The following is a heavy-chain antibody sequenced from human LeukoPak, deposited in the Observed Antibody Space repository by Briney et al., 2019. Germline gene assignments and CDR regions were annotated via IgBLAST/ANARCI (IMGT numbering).Heavy chain of an antibody. J-gene: IGHJ4*02. CDR3: AREYTLYRSGWFLDY. V-gene: IGHV4-4*02. D-gene: IGHD6-19*01. CDR1: GGSISSSNW. CDR2: IYHSGST. Sequence: SGTLSLTCAVSGGSISSSNWWSWVRQPPGKGLEWIGEIYHSGSTNYNPSLKSRVTISVDKSKNQFSLKLSSVTAADTAVYYCAREYTLYRSGWFLDYWGQGTVVTVSS.